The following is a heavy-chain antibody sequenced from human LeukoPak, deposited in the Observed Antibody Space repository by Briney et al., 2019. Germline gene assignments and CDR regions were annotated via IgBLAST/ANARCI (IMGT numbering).Heavy chain of an antibody. Sequence: ASVKVSCKASGYTFTGYYMHWVRQAPGQGLEWMGWINPNSGGTNYAQKFQGRVTMTRDTSISTAYTELSRLRSDDTAVYYCARSYSSGWADYYYYGMDVWGQGTTVTVSS. V-gene: IGHV1-2*02. CDR3: ARSYSSGWADYYYYGMDV. CDR1: GYTFTGYY. J-gene: IGHJ6*02. CDR2: INPNSGGT. D-gene: IGHD6-19*01.